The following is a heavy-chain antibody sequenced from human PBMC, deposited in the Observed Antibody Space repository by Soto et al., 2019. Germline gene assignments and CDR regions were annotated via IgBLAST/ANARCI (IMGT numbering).Heavy chain of an antibody. J-gene: IGHJ3*02. CDR1: GGTFSSYA. CDR2: MNPNSGNT. Sequence: ASVKVSCKASGGTFSSYAISWVRQATGQGLEWMGWMNPNSGNTGYAQKFQGRVTMTRNTSISTAYMEPSSLRAEDTAVYYCARARDDAFDIWGQGTMVTVSS. V-gene: IGHV1-8*02. CDR3: ARARDDAFDI.